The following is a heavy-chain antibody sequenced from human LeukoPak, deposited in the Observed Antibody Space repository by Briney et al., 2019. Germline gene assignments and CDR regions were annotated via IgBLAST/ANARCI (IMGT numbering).Heavy chain of an antibody. CDR2: ISAYNGNR. CDR1: DYTFSSYG. D-gene: IGHD3-10*01. CDR3: ARGPSHYFGAGSAPKDFDY. Sequence: GASVKVSCKASDYTFSSYGIHWVRQAPGQGPEWMGWISAYNGNRDYALKFQGRVTMATDTSTNTAQMELRSLRSDDTAVYYCARGPSHYFGAGSAPKDFDYWAQGTLVTVSS. V-gene: IGHV1-18*01. J-gene: IGHJ4*02.